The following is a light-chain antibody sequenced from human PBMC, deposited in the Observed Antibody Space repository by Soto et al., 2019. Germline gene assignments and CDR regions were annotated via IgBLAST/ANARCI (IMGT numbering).Light chain of an antibody. Sequence: QSVLTQPPSASGSPGQSVTISCTGTSSDVGGYNYVSWYQQHPGKAPKLMIYEVSKRPSGVPDRLSGSKSGNTASLTVSGLQAEDEADYYCSSYAGSNNLVFGTGTKVT. CDR2: EVS. CDR1: SSDVGGYNY. CDR3: SSYAGSNNLV. J-gene: IGLJ1*01. V-gene: IGLV2-8*01.